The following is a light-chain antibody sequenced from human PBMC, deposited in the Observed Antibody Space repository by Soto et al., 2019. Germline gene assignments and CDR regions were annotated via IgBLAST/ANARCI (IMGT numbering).Light chain of an antibody. V-gene: IGKV3-20*01. CDR2: GAS. CDR1: QSVNSAY. J-gene: IGKJ1*01. CDR3: QQYGNSRGT. Sequence: DIVLTQSPGTLSLSPGERATLSCRASQSVNSAYLAWYQQRRGQGPRLLIYGASSRATGIPARFSGSGSGTDFTLTISGLEPEDFAVYYCQQYGNSRGTFGQGTTVDIK.